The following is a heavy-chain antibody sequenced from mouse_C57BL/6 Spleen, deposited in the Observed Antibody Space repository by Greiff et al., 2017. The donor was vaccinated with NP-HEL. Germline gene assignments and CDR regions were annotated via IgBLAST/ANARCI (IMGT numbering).Heavy chain of an antibody. V-gene: IGHV1-82*01. CDR1: GYAFSSSW. J-gene: IGHJ2*01. D-gene: IGHD1-1*01. CDR2: IYPGDGDT. CDR3: ARHYYGSSSFDY. Sequence: QVQLKESGPELVKPGASVKISCKASGYAFSSSWMNWVKQRPGKGLEWIGRIYPGDGDTNYNGKFKGKATLTADKSSSTAYMQLSSLTSEDSAVYFCARHYYGSSSFDYWGQGTTLTVSS.